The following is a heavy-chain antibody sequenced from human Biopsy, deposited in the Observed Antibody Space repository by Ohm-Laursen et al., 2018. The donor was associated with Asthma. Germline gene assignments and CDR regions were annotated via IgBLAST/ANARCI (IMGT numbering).Heavy chain of an antibody. V-gene: IGHV1-69*13. D-gene: IGHD2-2*01. CDR2: INSVFGTT. CDR3: ARKAGSCISRTCYSLDF. J-gene: IGHJ4*02. CDR1: GGTFNTYV. Sequence: GASVKVSCKSLGGTFNTYVIGWVRQAPGQGLEWMGGINSVFGTTTYPQKFQDRVTITADDSTSTAYMELSSPRSEDTAVYYCARKAGSCISRTCYSLDFWGQGTLVTVSS.